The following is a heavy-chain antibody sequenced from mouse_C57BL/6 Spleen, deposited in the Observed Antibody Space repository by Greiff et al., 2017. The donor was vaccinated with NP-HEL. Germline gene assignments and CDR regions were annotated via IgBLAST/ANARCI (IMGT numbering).Heavy chain of an antibody. D-gene: IGHD1-1*01. CDR3: ARRGSPYYFDY. CDR2: IYPRDGST. Sequence: QVQLKESGPELVKPGASVKLSCKASGYTFTSYDINWVKQRPGQGLEWIGWIYPRDGSTKYNEKFKGKATLTVDTSSSTAYMELHSLTSEDSAVYFCARRGSPYYFDYWGQGTTLTVSS. CDR1: GYTFTSYD. J-gene: IGHJ2*01. V-gene: IGHV1-85*01.